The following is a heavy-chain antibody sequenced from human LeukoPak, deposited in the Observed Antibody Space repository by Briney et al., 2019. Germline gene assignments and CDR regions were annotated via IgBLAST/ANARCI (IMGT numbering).Heavy chain of an antibody. CDR3: AKDQCDYGSGMKYFDY. V-gene: IGHV3-23*01. CDR2: ISGSGGST. J-gene: IGHJ4*02. CDR1: GFTFSSYA. D-gene: IGHD3-10*01. Sequence: GGSLRLSCAASGFTFSSYAMSWVRQAPGKGLEWVSAISGSGGSTYYADSVKGRFTISRDNSKNTLYLQMNSLRAEDTAVYYCAKDQCDYGSGMKYFDYWGQGTLVTVSS.